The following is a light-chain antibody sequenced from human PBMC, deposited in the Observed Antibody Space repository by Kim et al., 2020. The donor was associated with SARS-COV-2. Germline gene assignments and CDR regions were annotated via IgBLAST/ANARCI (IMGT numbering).Light chain of an antibody. V-gene: IGKV1-27*01. CDR2: AAS. J-gene: IGKJ2*01. CDR1: QAINNY. CDR3: QKYNSVPYT. Sequence: SASVGDRVTITCRASQAINNYLVWYQQKPGKAPNLLIYAASTLQTGVPSRFSGSGSGTHFTLTISSLQPEDVATYYCQKYNSVPYTFGQGTKLEI.